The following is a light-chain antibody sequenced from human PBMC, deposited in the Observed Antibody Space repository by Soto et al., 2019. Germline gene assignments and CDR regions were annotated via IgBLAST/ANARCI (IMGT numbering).Light chain of an antibody. CDR3: QQYNNWPQT. J-gene: IGKJ1*01. Sequence: VLTQSPGTLSLSPGERATLSCRASSDVSSIYLAWYQQKPGQAPRLLIYDASTRATGIPARFSGSGSGTDFTLTISGLQSEDFAVYYCQQYNNWPQTCGQGTKGDIK. CDR1: SDVSSIY. CDR2: DAS. V-gene: IGKV3-15*01.